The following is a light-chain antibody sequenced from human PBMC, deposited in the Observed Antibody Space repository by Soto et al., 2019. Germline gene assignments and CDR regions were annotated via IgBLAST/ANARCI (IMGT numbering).Light chain of an antibody. CDR2: RNN. V-gene: IGLV1-47*01. Sequence: QSVLTQPPSASGTPGQRVTISCSGSSSNIGSNYVYWYQQLPGTAPKLLIYRNNQRPSGVPDRFSGSKSGTSASLAISGLRSEDEADYYCAAWDDSLSGYVFGTRTQVTVL. CDR1: SSNIGSNY. J-gene: IGLJ1*01. CDR3: AAWDDSLSGYV.